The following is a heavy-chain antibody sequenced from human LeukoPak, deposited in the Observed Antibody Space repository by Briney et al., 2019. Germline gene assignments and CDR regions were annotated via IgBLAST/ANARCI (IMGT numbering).Heavy chain of an antibody. CDR1: GYTFTGYY. D-gene: IGHD3-22*01. V-gene: IGHV1-2*02. J-gene: IGHJ4*02. CDR2: INPNSGGT. CDR3: ARYYYDSSGPFDY. Sequence: ASVKVSCKASGYTFTGYYMHWVRQAPGQGLEWMGWINPNSGGTNYAQKFQGRVTMTRDTSISTAYMELGRLRSDGTAVYYCARYYYDSSGPFDYWGQGTLVTVSS.